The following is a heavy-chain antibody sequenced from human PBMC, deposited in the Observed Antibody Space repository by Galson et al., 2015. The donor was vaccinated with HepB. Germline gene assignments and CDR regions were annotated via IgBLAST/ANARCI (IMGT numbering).Heavy chain of an antibody. V-gene: IGHV6-1*01. CDR2: TYYRSKWYN. CDR1: GDSVSSNSAA. D-gene: IGHD2-2*01. J-gene: IGHJ3*02. CDR3: ARGCSTTSCCAFDI. Sequence: CAISGDSVSSNSAAWNWIRQSPSRGLEGLGRTYYRSKWYNGYAVSVKSRITINPDTSKNQFSLQLNSVTPVDTAVYYCARGCSTTSCCAFDIWGQGTMVAVSS.